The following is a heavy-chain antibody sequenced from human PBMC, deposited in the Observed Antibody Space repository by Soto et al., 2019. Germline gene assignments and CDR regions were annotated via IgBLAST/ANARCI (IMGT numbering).Heavy chain of an antibody. CDR2: INPSGGST. CDR3: ARALPDIVVVPAAIPPEEWFDP. V-gene: IGHV1-46*01. Sequence: GASVKVSCKASGYTFTSYYMHWVRQAPGQGLEWMGIINPSGGSTSYAQKFQGRVTMTRDTSTSTVYMELSSLRSEDTAVYYCARALPDIVVVPAAIPPEEWFDPWGQGTLVTVS. CDR1: GYTFTSYY. J-gene: IGHJ5*02. D-gene: IGHD2-2*01.